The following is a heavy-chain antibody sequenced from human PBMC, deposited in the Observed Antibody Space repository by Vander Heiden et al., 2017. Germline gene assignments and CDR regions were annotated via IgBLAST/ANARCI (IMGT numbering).Heavy chain of an antibody. Sequence: QITLKESGPTLVKPTQTLTLTCTFSGFSLITGGVAVGWIRQPPGKALEWLALIYGNDDKRYSPSLKSRLTITKDTSKNQVVLSMTNKDPVDTATYYCAHRQVSSFDYWGQGALVTVSS. CDR1: GFSLITGGVA. CDR3: AHRQVSSFDY. J-gene: IGHJ4*02. V-gene: IGHV2-5*01. CDR2: IYGNDDK. D-gene: IGHD6-6*01.